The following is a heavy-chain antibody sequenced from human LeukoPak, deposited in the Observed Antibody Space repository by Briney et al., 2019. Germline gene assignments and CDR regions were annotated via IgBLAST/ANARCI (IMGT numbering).Heavy chain of an antibody. CDR3: ATEKYDATGRAFDI. CDR2: ISAYNGNT. D-gene: IGHD2-8*01. V-gene: IGHV1-18*01. CDR1: GYTFTSYG. Sequence: ASVKVSCKASGYTFTSYGISWVRQAPGQGLEWMGWISAYNGNTNYAQKLQGRVTMTTDASTSTAYMELRSLRSDDTAVYYCATEKYDATGRAFDIWGQGTMVTVSS. J-gene: IGHJ3*02.